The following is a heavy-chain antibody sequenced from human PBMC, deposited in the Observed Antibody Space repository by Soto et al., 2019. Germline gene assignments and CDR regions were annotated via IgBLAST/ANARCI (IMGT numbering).Heavy chain of an antibody. CDR1: GYTFSSYA. Sequence: QVQLVQSGAEVKKPGASVKVSCKASGYTFSSYAMHWVRQAPGQRLEWMGWINAGNGNTKYSQKFQGRVTITRDTAASTAYMELSSLSSEEAAVYYCASGPGGPAGPGDYWGQGTLVTVSS. V-gene: IGHV1-3*01. CDR2: INAGNGNT. D-gene: IGHD2-15*01. J-gene: IGHJ4*02. CDR3: ASGPGGPAGPGDY.